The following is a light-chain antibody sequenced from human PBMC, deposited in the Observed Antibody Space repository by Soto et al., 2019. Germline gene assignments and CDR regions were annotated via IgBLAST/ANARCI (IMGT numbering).Light chain of an antibody. CDR3: QQRSNWVT. CDR1: QSVSSY. J-gene: IGKJ4*01. V-gene: IGKV3-11*01. Sequence: EIVLTQSPATLSLSPGERATLSCRASQSVSSYLAWYQQKPGQAPRLLIYDASNRATGIPARFSGSGSGTDFTLTISSLEPGDFAVYYCQQRSNWVTFGGGTKVEIK. CDR2: DAS.